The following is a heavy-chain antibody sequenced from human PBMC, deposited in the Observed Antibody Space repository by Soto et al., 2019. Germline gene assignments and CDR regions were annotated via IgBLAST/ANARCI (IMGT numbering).Heavy chain of an antibody. V-gene: IGHV3-7*01. CDR3: ARTVVVVVPDKFDY. Sequence: PWRSLRLSWVASGFTMRSYWISWVRQAPGKGLEWVANIKQDGSEKYYVDSVKGRFTISRDDAKNSLFLQMNSLRGEDTAVYYCARTVVVVVPDKFDYWGQGTLVTVPS. J-gene: IGHJ4*02. CDR1: GFTMRSYW. D-gene: IGHD2-2*01. CDR2: IKQDGSEK.